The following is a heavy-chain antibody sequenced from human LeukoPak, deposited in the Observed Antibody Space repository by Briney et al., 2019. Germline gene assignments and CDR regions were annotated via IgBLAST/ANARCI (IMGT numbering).Heavy chain of an antibody. CDR2: IIPIFGTA. V-gene: IGHV1-69*13. Sequence: GASVKVSCKASGGTFSSYAISWVRQAPGQGLEWMGGIIPIFGTANYAQKFQGRVTITADESTSTAYLELSSLRSEDTAVYYCARGPDYYDSSCYQTPPDYWGQGTLVTVSS. J-gene: IGHJ4*02. D-gene: IGHD3-22*01. CDR1: GGTFSSYA. CDR3: ARGPDYYDSSCYQTPPDY.